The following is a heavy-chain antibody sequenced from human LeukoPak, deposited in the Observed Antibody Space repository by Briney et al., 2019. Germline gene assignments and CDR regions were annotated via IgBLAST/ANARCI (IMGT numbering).Heavy chain of an antibody. D-gene: IGHD3-22*01. CDR1: GFTFSSYW. CDR3: AKDMDTMMIIFNPF. Sequence: GGSLRLSCAASGFTFSSYWMSWVRQAPGKGLEWVANIKQDGSEKYYVDSVKGRFTISRDNSKNTLYLQMDGLRVEDTAVYYCAKDMDTMMIIFNPFWGQGTLVTVSS. V-gene: IGHV3-7*03. CDR2: IKQDGSEK. J-gene: IGHJ4*02.